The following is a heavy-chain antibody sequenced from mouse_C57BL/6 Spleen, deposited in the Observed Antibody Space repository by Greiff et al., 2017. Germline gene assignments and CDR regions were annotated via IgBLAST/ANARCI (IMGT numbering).Heavy chain of an antibody. V-gene: IGHV5-17*01. J-gene: IGHJ4*01. CDR2: ISSGSSTI. Sequence: EVQGVESGGGLVKPGGSLKLSCAASGFTFSDYGMHWVRQAPEKGLEWVAYISSGSSTIYYADTVKGRFSISRDNAKNTLFMQMTSLRSEDTAVYYCEKGYPAAMDYWGQGTSRTVSS. CDR1: GFTFSDYG. CDR3: EKGYPAAMDY. D-gene: IGHD3-1*01.